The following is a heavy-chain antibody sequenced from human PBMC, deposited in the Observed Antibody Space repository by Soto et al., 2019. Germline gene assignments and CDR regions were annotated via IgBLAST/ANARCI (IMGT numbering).Heavy chain of an antibody. J-gene: IGHJ6*02. CDR2: INPNSGGT. Sequence: QVQLVQSGAEVKKPGASVKVSCKASGYTFTGYYMHWVRQAPGQGLEWMGWINPNSGGTNCAQKFQGWVTMTRDTSISTAYMELSRLRSDDTAVYYCARVAVAGTNYYYGMDVWGQGTTVTVSS. V-gene: IGHV1-2*04. CDR1: GYTFTGYY. D-gene: IGHD6-19*01. CDR3: ARVAVAGTNYYYGMDV.